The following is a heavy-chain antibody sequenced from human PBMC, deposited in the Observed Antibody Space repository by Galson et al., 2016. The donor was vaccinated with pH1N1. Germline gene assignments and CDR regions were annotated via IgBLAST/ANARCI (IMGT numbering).Heavy chain of an antibody. CDR2: IFPGDSDT. Sequence: QSGAEVKKPGESLKISCKGSGYSFTSYWIGWVRQMPGKGLEWMGIIFPGDSDTRYSPSFQGQATISADKSIKTAYRQWNSLRAPDTAMYYCARSPADPGYSYYYMDVWGKGTTVSVSS. J-gene: IGHJ6*03. CDR1: GYSFTSYW. CDR3: ARSPADPGYSYYYMDV. D-gene: IGHD2-21*01. V-gene: IGHV5-51*03.